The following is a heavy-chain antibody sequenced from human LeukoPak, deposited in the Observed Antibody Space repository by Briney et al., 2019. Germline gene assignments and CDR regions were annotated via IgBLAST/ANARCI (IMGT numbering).Heavy chain of an antibody. V-gene: IGHV3-48*03. Sequence: GGSLRLSCAASGFTFSSYEMNWVRQAPGKGLEWVSYISSSGSTIYYADSVKGRFTISRDNAKNSLYLQMNSLRAEDTAVYYCATRQWLASHLDYWGQGTLVTVSS. CDR3: ATRQWLASHLDY. CDR2: ISSSGSTI. CDR1: GFTFSSYE. D-gene: IGHD6-19*01. J-gene: IGHJ4*02.